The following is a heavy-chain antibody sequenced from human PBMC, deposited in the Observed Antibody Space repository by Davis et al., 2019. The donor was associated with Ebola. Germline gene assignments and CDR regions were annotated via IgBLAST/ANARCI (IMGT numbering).Heavy chain of an antibody. CDR1: GFTFSGSA. D-gene: IGHD6-6*01. Sequence: GESLKISCAASGFTFSGSAMHWVRQASGKGLEWVGRIRSKANSYATAYAASVKGRFTISRDDSKNTAYLQMNSLKTEDTAEYYCTSYGGGSSSGVDYWGQGTLVTVSS. CDR3: TSYGGGSSSGVDY. CDR2: IRSKANSYAT. J-gene: IGHJ4*02. V-gene: IGHV3-73*01.